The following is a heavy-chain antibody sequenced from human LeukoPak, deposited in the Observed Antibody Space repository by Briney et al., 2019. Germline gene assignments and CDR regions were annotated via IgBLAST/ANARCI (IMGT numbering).Heavy chain of an antibody. Sequence: ASVKVSCKVSGYTLTELSMYWVRQAPGKGLEWMGGFDPEDGETIYAQKFQGRVTMTEDTSTDTAYMELSSLRSEDTAVYYCATPNVLLWFGESAAFSYWGQGTLVTVSS. D-gene: IGHD3-10*01. J-gene: IGHJ4*02. CDR1: GYTLTELS. V-gene: IGHV1-24*01. CDR3: ATPNVLLWFGESAAFSY. CDR2: FDPEDGET.